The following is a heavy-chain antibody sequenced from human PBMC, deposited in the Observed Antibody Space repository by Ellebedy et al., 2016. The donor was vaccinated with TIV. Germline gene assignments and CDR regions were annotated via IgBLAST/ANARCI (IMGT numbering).Heavy chain of an antibody. Sequence: PGGSLRLSCAASGFTFSSYSMNWVRQAPGKGLEWVSYMSSSSNTIYYADSVKGRFTISRDNAKNSLYLQMNSLRAEDTAVYYCARGTGVSGYYVIDNWGQGTLVTVSS. D-gene: IGHD3-22*01. J-gene: IGHJ4*02. CDR1: GFTFSSYS. CDR2: MSSSSNTI. CDR3: ARGTGVSGYYVIDN. V-gene: IGHV3-48*04.